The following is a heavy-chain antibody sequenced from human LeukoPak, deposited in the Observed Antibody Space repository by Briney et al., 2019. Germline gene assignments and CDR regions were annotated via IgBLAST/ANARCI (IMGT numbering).Heavy chain of an antibody. CDR3: ARHMTTVTTMGNIWFDP. CDR2: IYYSGST. CDR1: GGSISSSSYY. Sequence: SETQSLTCTVSGGSISSSSYYWGWIRQPPGKGLEWIGSIYYSGSTYYNPSLKSRVTISVDTSKNQFSLKLSSVTAADTAVYYCARHMTTVTTMGNIWFDPWGQGTLVTVSS. V-gene: IGHV4-39*01. J-gene: IGHJ5*02. D-gene: IGHD4-11*01.